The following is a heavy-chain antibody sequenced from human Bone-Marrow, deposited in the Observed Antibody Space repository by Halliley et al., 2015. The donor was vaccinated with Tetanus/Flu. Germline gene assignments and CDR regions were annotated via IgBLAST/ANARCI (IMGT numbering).Heavy chain of an antibody. CDR2: ISTSGSTR. Sequence: QLVQSGGGLVQPGGSLRLSCAGSGFSLTYYEINWVRQASGKGLEWISYISTSGSTRHYADSMRGRLTISRDNARNSVYLQMDSLRVDDSAVYYCARGRWGRDDFREGVRFDSWGQGVLVTVSS. CDR1: GFSLTYYE. V-gene: IGHV3-48*03. CDR3: ARGRWGRDDFREGVRFDS. J-gene: IGHJ5*01. D-gene: IGHD3-3*01.